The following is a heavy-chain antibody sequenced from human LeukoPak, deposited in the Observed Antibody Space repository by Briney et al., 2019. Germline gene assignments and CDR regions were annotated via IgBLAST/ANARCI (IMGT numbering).Heavy chain of an antibody. CDR1: GFTSSNSE. CDR3: ATVGRSSRPGY. CDR2: ITTGGGTT. D-gene: IGHD6-6*01. V-gene: IGHV3-48*03. J-gene: IGHJ4*02. Sequence: PGGSLRLSCVASGFTSSNSEMNWVSQAPGRGLEWVSYITTGGGTTYYADSVKGRFTISRDNAKNSLYLQMSSLRAEDTATYYCATVGRSSRPGYWGQGALVTVSS.